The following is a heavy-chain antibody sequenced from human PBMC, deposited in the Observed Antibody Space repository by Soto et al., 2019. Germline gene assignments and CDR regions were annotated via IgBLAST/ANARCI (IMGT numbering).Heavy chain of an antibody. CDR2: FYYTGIT. Sequence: SETLSLTCTVSGGSISNYYWSWIRQPPGKGLEWIGYFYYTGITNYNPSLKSRISMSVDTSKNQFSLKLSSVTAADTAVYYCAMGTMDVWGKGTTVTVSS. D-gene: IGHD7-27*01. V-gene: IGHV4-59*08. J-gene: IGHJ6*04. CDR3: AMGTMDV. CDR1: GGSISNYY.